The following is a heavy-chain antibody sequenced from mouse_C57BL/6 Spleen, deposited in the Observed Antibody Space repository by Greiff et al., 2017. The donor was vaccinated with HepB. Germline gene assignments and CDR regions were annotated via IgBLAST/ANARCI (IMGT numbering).Heavy chain of an antibody. D-gene: IGHD2-3*01. CDR3: ERGRGPYDGYYGGFAY. J-gene: IGHJ3*01. Sequence: VQLQQPGAELVKPGASVKLSCKASGYTFTSYWMHWVKQRPGQGLEWIGMIHPNGGSTNYNEKFKSKATLTVDKSSSTAYMQLSSLTSADSAVYDCERGRGPYDGYYGGFAYWGQGTLVTVSA. V-gene: IGHV1-64*01. CDR2: IHPNGGST. CDR1: GYTFTSYW.